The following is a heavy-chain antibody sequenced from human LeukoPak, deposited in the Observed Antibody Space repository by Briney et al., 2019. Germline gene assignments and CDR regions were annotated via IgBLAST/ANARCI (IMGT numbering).Heavy chain of an antibody. Sequence: PGGSLRLSCAASGFTFSSYGMHWVRQAPGKGLEWVAFIRYDGSNKYYADSVKGRFTISRDNSKNTLYLQMNSLRAEDTAVYYCAKDGASIAVAGDAFDIWGQGTMVTVSS. J-gene: IGHJ3*02. D-gene: IGHD6-19*01. CDR2: IRYDGSNK. CDR3: AKDGASIAVAGDAFDI. CDR1: GFTFSSYG. V-gene: IGHV3-30*02.